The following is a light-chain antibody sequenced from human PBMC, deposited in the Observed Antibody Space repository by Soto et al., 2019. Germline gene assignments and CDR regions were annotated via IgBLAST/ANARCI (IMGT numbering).Light chain of an antibody. V-gene: IGLV1-51*02. J-gene: IGLJ3*02. CDR3: GTWDIRLNINWV. CDR2: ENN. Sequence: QSVLTQPPSVSAAPGQKVTISCYGSSSNIGNNYVSWYQHLPGTAPRLLIFENNKRPSGIPDRFSGSKSGTSATLAITGLQTGDEADYYCGTWDIRLNINWVFGGGTKLTVL. CDR1: SSNIGNNY.